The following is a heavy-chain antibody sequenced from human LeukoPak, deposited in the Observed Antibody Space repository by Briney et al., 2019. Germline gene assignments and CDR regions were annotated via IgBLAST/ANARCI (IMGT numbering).Heavy chain of an antibody. D-gene: IGHD3-22*01. CDR3: ARDYTGDYDSSGYLYYVDY. CDR2: IYYSGST. Sequence: KPSETLSLTCTVSGDSVSSAYYYWSWIRQPPGKGLEWIGNIYYSGSTNYNPSLKSRVTISIDTPKSQFSLKLSSVTAADTAVYYCARDYTGDYDSSGYLYYVDYWGLGALVTVSS. CDR1: GDSVSSAYYY. V-gene: IGHV4-61*01. J-gene: IGHJ4*02.